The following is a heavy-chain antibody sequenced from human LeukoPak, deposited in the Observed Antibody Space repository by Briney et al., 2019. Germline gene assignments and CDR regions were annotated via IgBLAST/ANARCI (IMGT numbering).Heavy chain of an antibody. CDR1: GFTFSTNF. J-gene: IGHJ4*02. CDR2: ISSNGLST. Sequence: GGSLRLSCAASGFTFSTNFMHWVRQAPGKGLEYVSSISSNGLSTYYTNSVKGRFTISRDNSKNTLYLQMGSLKTEDTAVYYCAKTSSGYYFGSWGQGTLVTVSS. V-gene: IGHV3-64*01. CDR3: AKTSSGYYFGS. D-gene: IGHD3-22*01.